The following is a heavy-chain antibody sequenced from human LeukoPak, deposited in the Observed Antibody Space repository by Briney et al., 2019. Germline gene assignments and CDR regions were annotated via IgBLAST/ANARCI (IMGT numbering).Heavy chain of an antibody. CDR3: ASEGAARRNWFDP. CDR2: ISSSSSYI. V-gene: IGHV3-21*01. D-gene: IGHD6-6*01. J-gene: IGHJ5*02. Sequence: KTGGSLRLSCAASGFTFSSYSMNWVRQAPGKGLEWVSSISSSSSYIYYADSVKGRFTISRDNAKNSLYLQMNSLRAEDTAVYYCASEGAARRNWFDPWGQGTLVTVSS. CDR1: GFTFSSYS.